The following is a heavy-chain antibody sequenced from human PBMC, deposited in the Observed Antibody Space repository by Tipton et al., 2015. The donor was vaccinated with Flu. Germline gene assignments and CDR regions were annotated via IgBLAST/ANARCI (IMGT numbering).Heavy chain of an antibody. CDR1: GGSISSGGYH. J-gene: IGHJ4*02. D-gene: IGHD3-16*02. CDR2: IYYTGST. V-gene: IGHV4-31*03. CDR3: ARDGGGFWGSYRYTGFYDF. Sequence: TLSLTCTVSGGSISSGGYHWSWIRQHPGKGLEWIGHIYYTGSTYYNPSLKSRVTISADTSKNRFSLSLGSVTAADTAVYYCARDGGGFWGSYRYTGFYDFWGQGTLVTVSS.